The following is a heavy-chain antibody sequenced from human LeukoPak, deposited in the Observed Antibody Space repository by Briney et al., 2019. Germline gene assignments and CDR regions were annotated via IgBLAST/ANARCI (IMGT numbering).Heavy chain of an antibody. CDR3: ARDGPPHAFDI. V-gene: IGHV4-31*03. CDR2: IYYSGST. CDR1: GSSISSGGYY. J-gene: IGHJ3*02. Sequence: SSETLSLTCTVSGSSISSGGYYWSWIRQHPGKGLEWIGYIYYSGSTYYNPSLKSRVTISVDTSKNQFSLKLSSVTAADTAVYYSARDGPPHAFDIWGQGTMVTVSS.